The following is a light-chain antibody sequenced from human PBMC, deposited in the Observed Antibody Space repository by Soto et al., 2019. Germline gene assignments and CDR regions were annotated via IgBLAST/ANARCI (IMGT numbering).Light chain of an antibody. J-gene: IGLJ1*01. CDR2: EGN. CDR3: CSYAGTNTFV. V-gene: IGLV2-23*01. CDR1: SSDVGSYNL. Sequence: QSALTQPASVSGSPGQSITISCTGTSSDVGSYNLVSWYQQHPGKDPKLMIYEGNKLPSGVSNRFSGSKSANTASLTISGLQTEDEADYYCCSYAGTNTFVFGTGTKHTVL.